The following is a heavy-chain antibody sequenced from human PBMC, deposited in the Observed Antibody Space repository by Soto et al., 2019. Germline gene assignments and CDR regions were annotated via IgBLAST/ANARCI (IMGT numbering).Heavy chain of an antibody. Sequence: EVQLLDSGGGFVQPGGSLRLSCAASGFIFSNYVMSWVRLAPGXGLEWVANITGSGGDTFYADSVKGRFAISRDNSKNTLYLQMNSLRVEDTAVYYCAKKPLSIRMFDYWGQGTLVTVSS. J-gene: IGHJ4*02. CDR1: GFIFSNYV. CDR3: AKKPLSIRMFDY. CDR2: ITGSGGDT. D-gene: IGHD3-16*02. V-gene: IGHV3-23*01.